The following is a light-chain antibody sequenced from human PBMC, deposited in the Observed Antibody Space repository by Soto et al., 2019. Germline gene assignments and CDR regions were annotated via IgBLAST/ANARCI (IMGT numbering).Light chain of an antibody. CDR2: AAS. CDR1: QDMRND. CDR3: LQDYNYPRT. V-gene: IGKV1-6*01. Sequence: AIQMTQSPSSLSASVGDRVTITCRASQDMRNDLGWYQQKPGKAPKLLIYAASSLQSGVPSRFSGSGSGTDFTLTISSLQPEDFATYYCLQDYNYPRTFGQGTKVELK. J-gene: IGKJ1*01.